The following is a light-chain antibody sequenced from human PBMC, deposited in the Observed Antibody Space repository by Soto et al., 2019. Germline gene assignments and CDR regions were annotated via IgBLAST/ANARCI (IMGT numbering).Light chain of an antibody. CDR1: SSDIGAYAY. J-gene: IGLJ2*01. Sequence: QSALTQPASVSGSPGQSIAISCTGTSSDIGAYAYVSWYQQHPGKVPKLIVFDVNYRPSGVSSRFSGSKSGNTASLTISGLQAEDEADYYCSSYPRTSSVIFGGGTQLTVL. V-gene: IGLV2-14*03. CDR2: DVN. CDR3: SSYPRTSSVI.